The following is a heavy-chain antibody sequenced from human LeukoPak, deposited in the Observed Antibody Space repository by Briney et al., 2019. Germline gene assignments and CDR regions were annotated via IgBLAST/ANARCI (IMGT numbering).Heavy chain of an antibody. V-gene: IGHV4-59*12. Sequence: SETLSLTCTVSGGSISSYYWSWIRQPPGKGLEWIGYIYYSGSTNYNPSLKSRVTISVDTSKNQFSLKLSSVTAADTAVYYCARRVYNYYYMDVWGKGTTVTISS. CDR3: ARRVYNYYYMDV. J-gene: IGHJ6*03. CDR2: IYYSGST. CDR1: GGSISSYY.